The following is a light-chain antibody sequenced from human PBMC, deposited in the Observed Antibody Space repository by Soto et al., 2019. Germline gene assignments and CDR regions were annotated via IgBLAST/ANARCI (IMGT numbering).Light chain of an antibody. Sequence: QSALTQPASVSGSPGQSITISCTGTSSDVGWYNYFSWYQQHPAKALKLMSYGVTHRTSGVSNRFSGCKSGNTASLNISGLQAEDEADYYCRSYTSSPTLSVVFSGGTKVTVL. CDR2: GVT. J-gene: IGLJ2*01. CDR3: RSYTSSPTLSVV. CDR1: SSDVGWYNY. V-gene: IGLV2-14*01.